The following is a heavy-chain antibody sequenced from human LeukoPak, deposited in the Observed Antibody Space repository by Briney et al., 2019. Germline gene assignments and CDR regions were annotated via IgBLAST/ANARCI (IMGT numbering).Heavy chain of an antibody. CDR1: GFTFSSYA. CDR3: AARYSSSLLVY. CDR2: ISYDGSTI. D-gene: IGHD6-6*01. J-gene: IGHJ4*02. V-gene: IGHV3-30*01. Sequence: GGSLRLSCAASGFTFSSYAMHWVRQAPGKGLEWVAVISYDGSTIYYAESVKGRFTISRDNSKNTLYLQMNSLRAEDPAVYYCAARYSSSLLVYWGQGTLVTVSS.